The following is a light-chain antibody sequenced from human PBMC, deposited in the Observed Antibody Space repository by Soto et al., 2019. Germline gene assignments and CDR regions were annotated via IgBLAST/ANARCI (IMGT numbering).Light chain of an antibody. CDR1: PGISSY. CDR3: QQLNSYPQG. V-gene: IGKV1-9*01. Sequence: IQLTQSPSSLSASVGDRVTITCRASPGISSYLAWYQQKPGKAPKLLIYAASTLQSGVPSRFSGSGSGTDFTLTISSLQPEDFATYDCQQLNSYPQGFGGGTKVEIK. CDR2: AAS. J-gene: IGKJ4*01.